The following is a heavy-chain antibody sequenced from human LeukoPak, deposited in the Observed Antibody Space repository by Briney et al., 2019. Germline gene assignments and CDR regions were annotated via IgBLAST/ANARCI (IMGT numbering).Heavy chain of an antibody. J-gene: IGHJ4*02. CDR3: ARSGGYVLYFDY. CDR2: IYYSGST. D-gene: IGHD5-12*01. CDR1: GGSISSYY. Sequence: SETLSLTCTVSGGSISSYYWGWIRQPPGKGLEWIGYIYYSGSTNYNPSLKSRVTISVDTSKNQFSLKLSSVTAADTAVYYCARSGGYVLYFDYWGQGAPVTVSS. V-gene: IGHV4-59*08.